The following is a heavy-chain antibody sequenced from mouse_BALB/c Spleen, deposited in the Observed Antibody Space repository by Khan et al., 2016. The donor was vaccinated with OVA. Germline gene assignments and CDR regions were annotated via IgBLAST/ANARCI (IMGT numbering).Heavy chain of an antibody. Sequence: LVESGPVLKKPGETVRISCKASGYTFTTAVIQWVQKMPGQGLKWIGCINTHSRVPKYAGDFKGRFAFSLEISVSTTSLQITNLKNEDTATYFWARGGAAYYRGGGGAMEYWGQGTSGTVSS. V-gene: IGHV9-4*02. J-gene: IGHJ4*01. CDR3: ARGGAAYYRGGGGAMEY. CDR1: GYTFTTAV. D-gene: IGHD2-12*01. CDR2: INTHSRVP.